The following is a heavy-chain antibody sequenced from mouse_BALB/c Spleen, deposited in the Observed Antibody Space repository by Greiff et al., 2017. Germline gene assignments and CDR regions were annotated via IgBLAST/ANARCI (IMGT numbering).Heavy chain of an antibody. D-gene: IGHD1-2*01. CDR1: GFSLTSYG. J-gene: IGHJ4*01. Sequence: VMLVESGPGLVAPSQSLSITCTVSGFSLTSYGVHWVRQPPGKGLEWLGVIWAGGSTNYNSALMSRLSISKDNSKSQVFLKMNSLQTDDTAMYYCARDISTAYYAMDYWGQGTSVTVSS. V-gene: IGHV2-9*02. CDR2: IWAGGST. CDR3: ARDISTAYYAMDY.